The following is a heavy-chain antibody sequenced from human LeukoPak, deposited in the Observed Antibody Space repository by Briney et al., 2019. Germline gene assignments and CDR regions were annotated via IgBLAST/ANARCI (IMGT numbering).Heavy chain of an antibody. CDR2: IYSDGRT. V-gene: IGHV3-53*01. CDR1: GFSVSSNY. CDR3: ARGRIEIPRHPFDC. Sequence: GGSLRLSCAASGFSVSSNYMSWVRLPPGKGLECVSVIYSDGRTYHADSVKGRFTISRDNSKNTLYLQMNSLIADDTAVYYCARGRIEIPRHPFDCWGQGTQVTVSS. J-gene: IGHJ4*02. D-gene: IGHD1-26*01.